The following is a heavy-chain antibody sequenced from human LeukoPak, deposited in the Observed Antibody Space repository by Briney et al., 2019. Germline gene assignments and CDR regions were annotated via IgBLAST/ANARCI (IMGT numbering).Heavy chain of an antibody. D-gene: IGHD1-26*01. V-gene: IGHV1-2*02. CDR3: ASEIVGATEAFDI. CDR2: INPNSGGT. Sequence: ASVKVSCKASGYTFTGYYMHWVRQAPGQGLEWIGWINPNSGGTNYAQKFQGRVTMTRDTSISTAYMELSRLRSDDTAVYYRASEIVGATEAFDIWGQGTMVTVSS. CDR1: GYTFTGYY. J-gene: IGHJ3*02.